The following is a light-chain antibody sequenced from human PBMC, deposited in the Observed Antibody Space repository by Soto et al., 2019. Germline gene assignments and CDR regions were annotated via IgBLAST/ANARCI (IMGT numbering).Light chain of an antibody. CDR2: DAS. CDR3: QQRSNCLFT. Sequence: EIVLTQSPATLSLSPGERATLSCRASQSVSSYLAWYQQKPGQAPRLLIYDASNRATGIPARFSGCVSGTDFTLTISSLDPEDFAVYYCQQRSNCLFTFVPGTKMDIK. V-gene: IGKV3-11*01. CDR1: QSVSSY. J-gene: IGKJ3*01.